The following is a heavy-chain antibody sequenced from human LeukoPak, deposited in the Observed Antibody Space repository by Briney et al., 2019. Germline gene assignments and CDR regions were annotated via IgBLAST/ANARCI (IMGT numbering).Heavy chain of an antibody. CDR3: ARDLKYCTGGMCYFTAVADS. Sequence: SGGSLRLSGAPPGFILDHFGMTWFRQVPGKGLKWVSGINGDVTSTNYVDSVRGRFTISRDNAKNSLYLQMNSLRVEDTAFYYCARDLKYCTGGMCYFTAVADSWGQGTLVTVSS. CDR2: INGDVTST. CDR1: GFILDHFG. V-gene: IGHV3-20*04. D-gene: IGHD2-8*02. J-gene: IGHJ4*02.